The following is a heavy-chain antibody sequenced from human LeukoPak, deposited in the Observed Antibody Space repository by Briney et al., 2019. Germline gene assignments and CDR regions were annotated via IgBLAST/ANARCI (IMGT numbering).Heavy chain of an antibody. V-gene: IGHV1-2*06. J-gene: IGHJ6*03. CDR2: INPNSGGT. CDR1: GYTFTGYY. CDR3: ARGRVYYYYYMDV. Sequence: VASVKVSCKASGYTFTGYYMHWVRQAPGQGLEWMGRINPNSGGTNYAQKFQGRVTMTRDTSISTAYMELSRLRSDDTAVYYCARGRVYYYYYMDVWGKGTTVTVSS.